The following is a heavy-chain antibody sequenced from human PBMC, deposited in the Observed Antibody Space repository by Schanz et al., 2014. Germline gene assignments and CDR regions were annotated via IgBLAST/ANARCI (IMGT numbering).Heavy chain of an antibody. CDR1: GFTFSDYY. J-gene: IGHJ4*02. CDR3: AKGGSSLDD. V-gene: IGHV3-11*06. D-gene: IGHD3-16*01. CDR2: ISSSSIYT. Sequence: QVQLVESGGGVVQPGRSLRLSCAASGFTFSDYYMSWIRQAPGKGLEWVSYISSSSIYTNYADSVKGRFTISRDNSKNTLYLQMNSLRVEDTAVYYCAKGGSSLDDWGQGTLVTVSS.